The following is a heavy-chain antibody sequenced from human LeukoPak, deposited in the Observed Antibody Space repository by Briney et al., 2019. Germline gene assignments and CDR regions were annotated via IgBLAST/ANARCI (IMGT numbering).Heavy chain of an antibody. V-gene: IGHV1-69*13. D-gene: IGHD2-15*01. CDR1: GGTFSSYA. CDR3: ARDLCSGGSCYSSNWFDP. CDR2: IIPIFGTA. Sequence: GASVTVSCTASGGTFSSYAISWVRQAPGQGLEWMGGIIPIFGTANYAQKLQGRVTITADESTSTAYMELSSLRSEDTAVYYCARDLCSGGSCYSSNWFDPWGQGTLVTVSS. J-gene: IGHJ5*02.